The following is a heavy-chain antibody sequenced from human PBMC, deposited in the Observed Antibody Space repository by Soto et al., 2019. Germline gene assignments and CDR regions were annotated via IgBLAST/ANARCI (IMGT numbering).Heavy chain of an antibody. Sequence: EVQLLESGGGLVQPGGSLRLSCAASGFTFSSYAMNWVRQAPGKGLEWVSVISGSDGSTYYADSVKGRFTISRDNSKNPLNLQMNSLRAEVTAVYYCARRSSSWYFDYWGQGTLVTVSS. CDR2: ISGSDGST. CDR1: GFTFSSYA. V-gene: IGHV3-23*01. D-gene: IGHD6-13*01. CDR3: ARRSSSWYFDY. J-gene: IGHJ4*02.